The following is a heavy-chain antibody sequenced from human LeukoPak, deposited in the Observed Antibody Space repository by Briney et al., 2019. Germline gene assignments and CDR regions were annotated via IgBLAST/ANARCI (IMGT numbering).Heavy chain of an antibody. D-gene: IGHD2-15*01. CDR2: IRYDGSNK. CDR3: ARGSWNCSGGSCYDY. V-gene: IGHV3-30*02. CDR1: GFTFSSYG. Sequence: GGSLRLSCAASGFTFSSYGMHWVRQAPGKGLEWVAFIRYDGSNKYYADSVKGRFTISRDNSKNTLYLQMNSLRAEDTAVYYCARGSWNCSGGSCYDYWGQGTLVTVSS. J-gene: IGHJ4*02.